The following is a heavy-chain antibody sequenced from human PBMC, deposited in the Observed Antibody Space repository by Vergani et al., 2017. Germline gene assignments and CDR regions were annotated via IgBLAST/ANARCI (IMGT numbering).Heavy chain of an antibody. V-gene: IGHV1-3*01. CDR3: ARGLYYYDSAPLDH. CDR1: GYTFTTYA. CDR2: INSGNGNT. Sequence: QVQLVQSGAEVKQPGASVKVSCKASGYTFTTYAMHWVRQAPGQRLEWMGWINSGNGNTKYSQKFQGRVSITRYTAASTAYMDLSSLRSEDTAVYYCARGLYYYDSAPLDHWGQGTLVTVPS. D-gene: IGHD3-22*01. J-gene: IGHJ4*02.